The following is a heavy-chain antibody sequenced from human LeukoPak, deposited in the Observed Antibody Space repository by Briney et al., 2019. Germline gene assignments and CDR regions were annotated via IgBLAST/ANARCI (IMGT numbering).Heavy chain of an antibody. J-gene: IGHJ4*02. V-gene: IGHV4-59*11. CDR1: GGSISSHY. CDR2: IYYSGST. CDR3: ARVNYYDSSGYSYLFDY. D-gene: IGHD3-22*01. Sequence: SETLSLTCTVSGGSISSHYWSWIRQPPGKGLEWIGYIYYSGSTNYNPSLKSRVTISVGTSKNQFSLKLSSVTAADTAVYYCARVNYYDSSGYSYLFDYWGQGTLVTVSS.